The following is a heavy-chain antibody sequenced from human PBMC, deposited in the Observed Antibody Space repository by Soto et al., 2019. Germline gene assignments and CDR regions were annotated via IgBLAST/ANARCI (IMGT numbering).Heavy chain of an antibody. CDR1: GGSISSYY. D-gene: IGHD4-4*01. CDR2: VYYSGIT. V-gene: IGHV4-59*01. J-gene: IGHJ4*02. CDR3: AKFSNNFDY. Sequence: SETPSLTCTVSGGSISSYYWSWIRQPPGKGLEWIGYVYYSGITNYNPSLKSRVTISVDTSKNQFSLKLTSVTAADTAVYYCAKFSNNFDYWGQGTLVTVSS.